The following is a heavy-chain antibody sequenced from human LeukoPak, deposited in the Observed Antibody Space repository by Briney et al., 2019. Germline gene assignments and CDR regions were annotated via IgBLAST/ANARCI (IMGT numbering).Heavy chain of an antibody. D-gene: IGHD3-10*01. CDR1: GFTFSSYA. CDR2: ISGSGGST. Sequence: GGSLRLSCAASGFTFSSYAMSWVRQAPGKGLEWVSAISGSGGSTYYADSVKGRFTISRDNSKNTLYLQMNSLRAEDTAVYYCAKVLGGLWFGEFQYAFDIWGQGTMVTVSS. J-gene: IGHJ3*02. CDR3: AKVLGGLWFGEFQYAFDI. V-gene: IGHV3-23*01.